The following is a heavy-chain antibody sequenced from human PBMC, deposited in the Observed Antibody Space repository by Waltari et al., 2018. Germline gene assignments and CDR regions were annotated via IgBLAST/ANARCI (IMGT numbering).Heavy chain of an antibody. D-gene: IGHD2-15*01. Sequence: QVQLVQSGAEVKKPGSSVKVSCKASGGPFSSYAISWVRQAPGQGLEWMGGISPIFGTANDEQKFQGRGTITADESTSTAYMELSSLRSEDTAVYYCARGREDNYYYYYMDVWGKGTTVTVSS. CDR2: ISPIFGTA. J-gene: IGHJ6*03. CDR1: GGPFSSYA. CDR3: ARGREDNYYYYYMDV. V-gene: IGHV1-69*01.